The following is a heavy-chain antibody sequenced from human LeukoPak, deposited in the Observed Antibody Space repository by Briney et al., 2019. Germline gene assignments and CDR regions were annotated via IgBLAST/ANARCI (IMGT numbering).Heavy chain of an antibody. V-gene: IGHV3-7*03. CDR2: INHNGNVN. CDR3: ARGGGLDV. Sequence: GGSLRLSCAASGFTFNNYAMSWVRQAPGKGLEWVASINHNGNVNYYVDSVKGRFTISRDNAKNSLYLQMSNLRAEDTAVYFCARGGGLDVWGQGATVTVSS. D-gene: IGHD3-16*01. J-gene: IGHJ6*02. CDR1: GFTFNNYA.